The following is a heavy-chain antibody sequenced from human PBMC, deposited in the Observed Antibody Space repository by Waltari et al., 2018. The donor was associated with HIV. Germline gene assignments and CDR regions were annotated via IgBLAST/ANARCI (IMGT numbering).Heavy chain of an antibody. D-gene: IGHD3-22*01. CDR1: GYTFTSYD. CDR2: MNPNSGNT. V-gene: IGHV1-8*01. J-gene: IGHJ4*02. CDR3: ARCYDSSGFVDY. Sequence: QVQLVQSGAEVKKPGASVKVSCKASGYTFTSYDINWVRQATGQGLEWMGWMNPNSGNTGYAQKFQGRVTMARNTSISTAYMELSSLRSEDTAVYYCARCYDSSGFVDYWGQGTLVTVSS.